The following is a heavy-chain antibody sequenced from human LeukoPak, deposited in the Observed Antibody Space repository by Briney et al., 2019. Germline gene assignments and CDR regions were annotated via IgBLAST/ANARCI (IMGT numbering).Heavy chain of an antibody. CDR3: ARVAGRFLGYSYF. J-gene: IGHJ4*02. CDR2: INPNSGGT. D-gene: IGHD5-18*01. Sequence: ASVKVSCKASGYTFTGYYMHWVRQAPGQGLEWMGWINPNSGGTNYAQKFQGRVTMTRDTSISTAYMELSRLRSDDTAVYYCARVAGRFLGYSYFWGQGTLVTVSS. V-gene: IGHV1-2*02. CDR1: GYTFTGYY.